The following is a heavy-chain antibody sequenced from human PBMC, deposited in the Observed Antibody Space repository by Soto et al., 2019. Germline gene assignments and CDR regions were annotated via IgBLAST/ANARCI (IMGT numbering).Heavy chain of an antibody. Sequence: PXESLRLSCAASGFSFGSSAVSWVRQAPGKGLEWVSTISGSDGKTFYADSVKGRFSISRGTSQSTLYLQMNSLRADDTAMYYCARWSYLDYWGQGTRVTVSS. V-gene: IGHV3-23*01. CDR2: ISGSDGKT. J-gene: IGHJ4*02. D-gene: IGHD3-3*01. CDR3: ARWSYLDY. CDR1: GFSFGSSA.